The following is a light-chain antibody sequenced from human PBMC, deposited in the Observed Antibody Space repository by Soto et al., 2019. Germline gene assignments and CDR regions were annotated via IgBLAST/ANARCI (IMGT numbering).Light chain of an antibody. CDR2: GAS. CDR1: QSVSNN. V-gene: IGKV3-20*01. Sequence: EIVMTQSPAILSVSPGDRATLSCRAGQSVSNNLAWYQQKPGQTPRLVIYGASNRATGVPARFSGSGSGTDFTLTISRLEPEDFAVYYCQQYGSSPETFGQGTKVDIK. CDR3: QQYGSSPET. J-gene: IGKJ1*01.